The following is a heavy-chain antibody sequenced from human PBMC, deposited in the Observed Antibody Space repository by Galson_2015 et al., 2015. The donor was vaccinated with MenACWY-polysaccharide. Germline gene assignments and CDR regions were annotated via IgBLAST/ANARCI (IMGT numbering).Heavy chain of an antibody. CDR2: MNPNSGNT. J-gene: IGHJ4*02. CDR3: ARVIARKYTFADS. D-gene: IGHD2-21*01. Sequence: SVKVSCKASGYKFTSYDINWVLQASGQGLEWMGWMNPNSGNTGYAQKFQGRVTMTSNSAITTAYMELSSLRSEDTAVYYCARVIARKYTFADSWGQGTLVTVSS. V-gene: IGHV1-8*01. CDR1: GYKFTSYD.